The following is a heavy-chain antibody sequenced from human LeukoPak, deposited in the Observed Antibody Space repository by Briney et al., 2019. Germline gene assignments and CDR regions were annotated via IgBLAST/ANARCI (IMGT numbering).Heavy chain of an antibody. CDR2: INHSGST. D-gene: IGHD2-2*01. J-gene: IGHJ5*02. Sequence: SETLSLTCAVYGGSFSGYYWSWIRQPPGKGLEWIGEINHSGSTNYNPSLKSRVTISVDTSKNQFSLKLSSVTAADTAVYYCARGGSVSLKDQWPPMPFTSWGRETWVTVPS. V-gene: IGHV4-34*01. CDR3: ARGGSVSLKDQWPPMPFTS. CDR1: GGSFSGYY.